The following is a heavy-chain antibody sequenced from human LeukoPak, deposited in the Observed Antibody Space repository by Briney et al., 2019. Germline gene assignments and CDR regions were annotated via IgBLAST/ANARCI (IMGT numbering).Heavy chain of an antibody. D-gene: IGHD1-26*01. CDR1: GRTFSVYG. J-gene: IGHJ3*02. CDR3: ARGSGSFDI. V-gene: IGHV3-7*04. CDR2: IKQDGSDN. Sequence: PGGSLTLSCAASGRTFSVYGMNWVRRAPGKGLEWVANIKQDGSDNYYVDSVIGRFTIFRENAKNSLYLQMNSLRAEDTAVYYCARGSGSFDIWGQGTMVTVSS.